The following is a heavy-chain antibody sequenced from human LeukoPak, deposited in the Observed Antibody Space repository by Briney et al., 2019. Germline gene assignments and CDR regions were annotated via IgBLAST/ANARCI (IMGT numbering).Heavy chain of an antibody. J-gene: IGHJ4*02. CDR3: TTKVTRGNSGDGYDD. D-gene: IGHD5-12*01. CDR2: ISSDGNDK. CDR1: GVTFRSYG. Sequence: PGGSLRLSCAVSGVTFRSYGMHWVRQAPGKGLEWVALISSDGNDKLYGDSVRGRFTISRDDSKSTLYLQMNSLRAEDTAVYYCTTKVTRGNSGDGYDDWGQGTLVTVSS. V-gene: IGHV3-30*03.